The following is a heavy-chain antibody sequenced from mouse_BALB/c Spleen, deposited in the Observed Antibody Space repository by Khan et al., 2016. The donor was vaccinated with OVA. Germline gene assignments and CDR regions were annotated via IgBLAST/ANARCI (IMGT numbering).Heavy chain of an antibody. CDR2: ISYSGVT. V-gene: IGHV3-2*02. D-gene: IGHD1-1*01. CDR3: ARGNYYGYYSDN. CDR1: GYSITSGYA. J-gene: IGHJ2*01. Sequence: EVKLLESGPGLVKPSQSLSLTCTVTGYSITSGYAWNWIRQFPGNKLEWMGYISYSGVTDYTPSPKSRISITRDTSKNQFFLPLNSVTTEDTATSYCARGNYYGYYSDNWGQGTTLTVPS.